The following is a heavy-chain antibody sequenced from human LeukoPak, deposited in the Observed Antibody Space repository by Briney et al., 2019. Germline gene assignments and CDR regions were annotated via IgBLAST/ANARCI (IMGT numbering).Heavy chain of an antibody. CDR2: ISGSGAYT. J-gene: IGHJ4*02. CDR3: AKDLEGGPTNFDY. CDR1: GFTFSSYA. D-gene: IGHD1-26*01. V-gene: IGHV3-23*01. Sequence: GGSLRLSCAASGFTFSSYAMSWVRQAPGKGLEWVSAISGSGAYTYYVDSVKGRFTISRDNSKNTLYLQVNSLRAEDTAVYYCAKDLEGGPTNFDYWGQGTLVTVSS.